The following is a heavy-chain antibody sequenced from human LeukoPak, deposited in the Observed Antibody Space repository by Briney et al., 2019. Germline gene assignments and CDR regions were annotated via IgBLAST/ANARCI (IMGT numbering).Heavy chain of an antibody. Sequence: ASVKVSCKASGYTFTSYGISWVRQAPGQGLEWMGWISAYNGNTNYAQKFQGRVTITADESTSTAYMELSSLRSEDTAVYYCASAGGSTDIVVVVAANPYYFDYWGQGTLVTVSS. CDR3: ASAGGSTDIVVVVAANPYYFDY. CDR2: ISAYNGNT. J-gene: IGHJ4*02. CDR1: GYTFTSYG. D-gene: IGHD2-15*01. V-gene: IGHV1-18*01.